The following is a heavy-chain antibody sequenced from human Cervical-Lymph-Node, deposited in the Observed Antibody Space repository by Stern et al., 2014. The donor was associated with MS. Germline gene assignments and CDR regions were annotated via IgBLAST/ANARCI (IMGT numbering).Heavy chain of an antibody. V-gene: IGHV3-23*04. CDR3: AKFRGNGGYHLDLRLT. CDR2: IGASGGST. CDR1: GFTFSTYA. D-gene: IGHD5-12*01. J-gene: IGHJ5*02. Sequence: EMQLVESGGGLVQPGGSLRLSCAASGFTFSTYAMSWARQAPGKGLEWVSSIGASGGSTYYAESVKGRFTISRDNSQNTLYLQMNSLRAEDTAMYYCAKFRGNGGYHLDLRLTWGQGTLVTVSS.